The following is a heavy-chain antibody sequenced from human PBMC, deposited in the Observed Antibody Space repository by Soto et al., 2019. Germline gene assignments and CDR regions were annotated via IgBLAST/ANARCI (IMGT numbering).Heavy chain of an antibody. J-gene: IGHJ6*02. CDR2: IYHSGST. CDR1: GGSISSSNW. CDR3: ARDRSSGWLGRDYYYYYGMDV. D-gene: IGHD6-19*01. V-gene: IGHV4-4*02. Sequence: SETLSLTCAVSGGSISSSNWWSWVRQPPGKGLEWIGEIYHSGSTNYNPSLKSRVTISVDKSKNQFSLKLSSVTAADTAVYYCARDRSSGWLGRDYYYYYGMDVWGQGTTVTVSS.